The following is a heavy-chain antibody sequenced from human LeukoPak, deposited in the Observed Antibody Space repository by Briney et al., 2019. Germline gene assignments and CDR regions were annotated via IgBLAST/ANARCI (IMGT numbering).Heavy chain of an antibody. D-gene: IGHD4-17*01. CDR1: GFTFSSYA. Sequence: GGSLRLSCAASGFTFSSYAMSWVRQAPGKGLEWVSAISGSGGSTYYADPVKGRFTISRDNSKNTLCLQMNSLRAEDTAVYYCAKAVLTAYGDGNWFDPWGQGTLVTVSS. V-gene: IGHV3-23*01. J-gene: IGHJ5*02. CDR2: ISGSGGST. CDR3: AKAVLTAYGDGNWFDP.